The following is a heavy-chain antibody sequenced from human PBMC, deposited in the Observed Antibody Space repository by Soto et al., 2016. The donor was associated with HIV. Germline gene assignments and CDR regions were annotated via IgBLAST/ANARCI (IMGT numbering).Heavy chain of an antibody. V-gene: IGHV4-59*01. D-gene: IGHD3-10*01. J-gene: IGHJ4*02. Sequence: QVQLQGSGPGLVKPSETLSLTCTVSGGSISNYYWSWIRQPPGKGLEWIGYIYYSGSTNYNPSLKSRVTISVDTSKNQFSLKVTSVTAADTAVYYCARTVGFRESFDYWDQGTLVTVSS. CDR3: ARTVGFRESFDY. CDR1: GGSISNYY. CDR2: IYYSGST.